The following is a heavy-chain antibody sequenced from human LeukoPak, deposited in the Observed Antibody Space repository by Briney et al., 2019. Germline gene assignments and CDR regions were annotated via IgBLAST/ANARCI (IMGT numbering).Heavy chain of an antibody. V-gene: IGHV3-13*01. J-gene: IGHJ4*02. CDR3: ARGSDGIIDY. Sequence: PGGSLRLSCAASGFTFCSYDMHWVRQATGKGLEWVSAIGTAGDTYYPGSVKGRFTISRENAKNSLYLQMNRLRAGDTAVYYCARGSDGIIDYWGQGTLVTVSS. CDR1: GFTFCSYD. CDR2: IGTAGDT. D-gene: IGHD1-14*01.